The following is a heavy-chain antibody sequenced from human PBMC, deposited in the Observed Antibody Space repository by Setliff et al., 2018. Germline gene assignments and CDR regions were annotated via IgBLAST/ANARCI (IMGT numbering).Heavy chain of an antibody. CDR3: AKPQVELRWGFES. V-gene: IGHV3-23*03. J-gene: IGHJ4*02. D-gene: IGHD1-7*01. CDR2: IYSGDRNT. CDR1: GFTFSTYA. Sequence: LRLSCAASGFTFSTYAMSWVRQAPGKGLEWVSTIYSGDRNTFYTDSVKGRFTIFRDGSKNTLFLQMTSLRAEDTAVYYCAKPQVELRWGFESWGQGTLVTVSS.